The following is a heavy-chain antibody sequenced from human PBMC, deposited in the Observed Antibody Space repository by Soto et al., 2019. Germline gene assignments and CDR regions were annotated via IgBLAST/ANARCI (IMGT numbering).Heavy chain of an antibody. J-gene: IGHJ6*02. D-gene: IGHD2-21*02. Sequence: QVQLVQSGAEVKKPGSSVKVSCKVSGGTFSSYAISWVRQAPGQGLEWMGGIIPIFGTANYAQKFQGRVTITADESTSTAYMELSSLRSEDTAVYYCARASEGDQYYYYYYGMDVWGQGTTVTVSS. CDR3: ARASEGDQYYYYYYGMDV. CDR2: IIPIFGTA. CDR1: GGTFSSYA. V-gene: IGHV1-69*12.